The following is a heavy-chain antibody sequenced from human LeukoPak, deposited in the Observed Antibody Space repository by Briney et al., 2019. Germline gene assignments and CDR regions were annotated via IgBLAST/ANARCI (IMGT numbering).Heavy chain of an antibody. CDR3: VKGIVVVSARAFDY. D-gene: IGHD2-21*02. V-gene: IGHV3-64D*06. Sequence: GGSLRLSCSASGFTFSSYAMHWVRQAPGKGLEYVSAISSNGGSTYYADSVKGRFTISRDNSKNTLYLQMSSLRPEDTAVYYCVKGIVVVSARAFDYWGQGTLVTVSS. CDR2: ISSNGGST. J-gene: IGHJ4*02. CDR1: GFTFSSYA.